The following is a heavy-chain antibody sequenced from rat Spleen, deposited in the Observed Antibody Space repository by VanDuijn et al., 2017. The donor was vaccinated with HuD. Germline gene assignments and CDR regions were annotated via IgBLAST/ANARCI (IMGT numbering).Heavy chain of an antibody. CDR1: GFTFSNYD. CDR2: ISPSGGST. J-gene: IGHJ3*01. Sequence: EVQLVESGGGLVQPGRSLKLSCAASGFTFSNYDMAWVRQAPTKGLEWVASISPSGGSTYYRDSVRGRFTISRDNAKSTLYLQMNSLRSEDTATYYCARHGYYDGSYWFAYWGQGTLVTVSS. CDR3: ARHGYYDGSYWFAY. D-gene: IGHD1-12*02. V-gene: IGHV5-25*01.